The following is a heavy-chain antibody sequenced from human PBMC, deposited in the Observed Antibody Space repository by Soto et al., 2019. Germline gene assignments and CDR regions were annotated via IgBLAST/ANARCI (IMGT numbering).Heavy chain of an antibody. D-gene: IGHD1-1*01. Sequence: QVQLQESGPGLVKPSETLPLTCTVSGGSISSYYWSWIRQPPGKGLEWIGYVSYTGSTYYNPSLQSRVTISLGKYLNRFSLKVASVTDADTAVYYCARLSVDLNDYWSLDPWGQGTLVTVSS. J-gene: IGHJ5*02. CDR1: GGSISSYY. CDR2: VSYTGST. CDR3: ARLSVDLNDYWSLDP. V-gene: IGHV4-59*13.